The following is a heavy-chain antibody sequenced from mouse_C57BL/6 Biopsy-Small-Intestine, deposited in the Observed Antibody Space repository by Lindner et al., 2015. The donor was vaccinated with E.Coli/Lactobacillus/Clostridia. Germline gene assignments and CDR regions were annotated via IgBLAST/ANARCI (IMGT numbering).Heavy chain of an antibody. V-gene: IGHV1-4*01. D-gene: IGHD3-1*01. J-gene: IGHJ4*01. Sequence: QLQESGAELARPGASVKMSCKASGYTFTSYTMHWVKRRPGQGLEWIGYINPSSGYTKYNQKFKDKATLTADKSSSTAYMQLSSLTSEGSAVYYCARSGDYYAMDYWGQGTSVTVSS. CDR1: GYTFTSYT. CDR2: INPSSGYT. CDR3: ARSGDYYAMDY.